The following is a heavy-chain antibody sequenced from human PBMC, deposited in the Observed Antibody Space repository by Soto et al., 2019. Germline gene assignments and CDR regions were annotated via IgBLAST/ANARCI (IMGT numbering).Heavy chain of an antibody. CDR2: ISDNGGNT. Sequence: GGSLRLSCAASGFTFSSVAMTWVRQAPGKGLGWVSSISDNGGNTDYADSVRGRFTLSRDNSKNTLYLQMNHLKAEDTAVYYCAKLYWNPRYFDYWGQGARVTVSS. CDR3: AKLYWNPRYFDY. CDR1: GFTFSSVA. J-gene: IGHJ4*02. D-gene: IGHD1-1*01. V-gene: IGHV3-23*01.